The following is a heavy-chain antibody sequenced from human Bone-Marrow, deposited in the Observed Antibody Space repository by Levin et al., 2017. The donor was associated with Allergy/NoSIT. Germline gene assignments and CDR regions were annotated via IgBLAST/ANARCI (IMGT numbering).Heavy chain of an antibody. V-gene: IGHV3-9*01. CDR2: IAWNGNTI. CDR1: GFSLHNYA. J-gene: IGHJ4*03. Sequence: SCEASGFSLHNYAMHWVRQAPGKGLEWVSGIAWNGNTIGYADSVKGRFTVSRDNAKNSVDLQMNSLRAEDTALYYCAKGFYNGRPSYFDFWGQGTLVTVSS. CDR3: AKGFYNGRPSYFDF. D-gene: IGHD3-10*01.